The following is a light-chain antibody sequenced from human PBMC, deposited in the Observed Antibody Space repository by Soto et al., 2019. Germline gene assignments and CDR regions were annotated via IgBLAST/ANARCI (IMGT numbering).Light chain of an antibody. CDR2: TAS. Sequence: DIQMTQSPSSLSASVGDRVTITCRASRDITDYLAWYQQKPGQVPKLLIYTASTLQSGVPSRFTASGSGTDFTLTITGLQPEDFATYYCQDYSPYSWAFGQGTKVDIK. J-gene: IGKJ1*01. CDR3: QDYSPYSWA. CDR1: RDITDY. V-gene: IGKV1-27*01.